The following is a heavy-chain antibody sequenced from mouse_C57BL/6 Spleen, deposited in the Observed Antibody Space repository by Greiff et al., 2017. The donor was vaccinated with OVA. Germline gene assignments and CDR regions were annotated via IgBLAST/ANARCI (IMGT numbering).Heavy chain of an antibody. CDR2: IYPGNSDT. CDR3: RAYYTRYFDY. J-gene: IGHJ2*01. D-gene: IGHD2-12*01. V-gene: IGHV1-5*01. CDR1: GYTFTSYW. Sequence: VQLQQCGTVLARPGASVKMSCKTSGYTFTSYWMHWVKQRPGQGLEWIGAIYPGNSDTSYNQKFKGKAKLTAVTSASTAYMELSSLTNEDSAVYYCRAYYTRYFDYWGQGTTLTVSS.